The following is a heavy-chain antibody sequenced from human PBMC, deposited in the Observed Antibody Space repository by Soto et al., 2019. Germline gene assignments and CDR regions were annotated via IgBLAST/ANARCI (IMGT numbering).Heavy chain of an antibody. CDR1: GFAFSSYG. Sequence: QAQLVESGGGVVQPGRSLRLSCAASGFAFSSYGMHWVRQAPGTGLEWVAVISYDGSLQHYADSVKGRFTISRDNSKNMVLLQISRLRAEDTAVYYCASDRGYGHASVPYSWGQGTLVSVSS. CDR2: ISYDGSLQ. J-gene: IGHJ4*02. V-gene: IGHV3-30*03. D-gene: IGHD5-18*01. CDR3: ASDRGYGHASVPYS.